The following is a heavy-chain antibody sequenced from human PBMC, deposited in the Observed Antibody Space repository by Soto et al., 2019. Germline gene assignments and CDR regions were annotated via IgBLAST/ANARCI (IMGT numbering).Heavy chain of an antibody. Sequence: SETLSLTCTVSGGSISSSSYYWGWIRQPPGKGLEWIGSIYYSGSTYYNPSLKSRVTISVDTSKNQFSLKLSSVTAADTAVYYCARRGRGEMATITVYYYGMDVWGQGTTVTVSS. CDR1: GGSISSSSYY. V-gene: IGHV4-39*01. CDR3: ARRGRGEMATITVYYYGMDV. D-gene: IGHD5-12*01. CDR2: IYYSGST. J-gene: IGHJ6*02.